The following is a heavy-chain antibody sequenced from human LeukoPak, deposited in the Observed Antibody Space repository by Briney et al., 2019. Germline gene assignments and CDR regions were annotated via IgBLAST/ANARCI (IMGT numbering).Heavy chain of an antibody. CDR3: ARSYDYVWGH. CDR2: IYYSGST. J-gene: IGHJ1*01. D-gene: IGHD3-16*01. V-gene: IGHV4-39*07. Sequence: SETLSLTCTVSGGSISSSSYYWGWIRQPPGKGLEWIGSIYYSGSTYYNPSLKSRVTISVDTSKNQFSLKLSSVTAADTAVYYCARSYDYVWGHWGQGTLVTVSS. CDR1: GGSISSSSYY.